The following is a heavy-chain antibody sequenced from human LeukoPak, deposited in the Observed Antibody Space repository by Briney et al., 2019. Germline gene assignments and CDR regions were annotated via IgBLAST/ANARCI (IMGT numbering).Heavy chain of an antibody. D-gene: IGHD3-22*01. CDR1: GFTFSTYG. CDR3: AKDKGETYYYDSSGFFDY. V-gene: IGHV3-30*02. J-gene: IGHJ4*02. CDR2: IRYDGSNK. Sequence: GGSLRLSCAASGFTFSTYGMHWVRQAPGKGLEWVAFIRYDGSNKYYADSVKGRFTISRDNSKNTLYLQMNSLRAEDTAVYYCAKDKGETYYYDSSGFFDYWGQGTLVTVSS.